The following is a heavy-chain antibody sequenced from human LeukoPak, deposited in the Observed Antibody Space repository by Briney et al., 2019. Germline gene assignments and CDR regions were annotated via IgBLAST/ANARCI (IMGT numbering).Heavy chain of an antibody. D-gene: IGHD2-2*01. CDR2: IYTSGST. J-gene: IGHJ5*02. Sequence: SETLSLTCTVSGGSISSGSYYWSWIRQPAGKGLEWIGRIYTSGSTNYNPSLKSRVTISVDTSKNQFSLKLSSVTATDTAVYYCAREPGEGGFDPWGQGTLVTVSS. CDR1: GGSISSGSYY. CDR3: AREPGEGGFDP. V-gene: IGHV4-61*02.